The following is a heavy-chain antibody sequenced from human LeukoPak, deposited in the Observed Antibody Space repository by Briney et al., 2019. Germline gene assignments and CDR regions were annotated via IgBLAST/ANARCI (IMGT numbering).Heavy chain of an antibody. CDR3: AKPRGEEWLVGLYDAFDI. CDR2: ISGSDGST. D-gene: IGHD6-19*01. V-gene: IGHV3-23*01. Sequence: QPGGSLRLSCAASGFTFSSYAMSWVRQAPGKGLEWVSVISGSDGSTYYADSVKGRFTISRDNSKNTLYLQMNSLRAEDTAVFYCAKPRGEEWLVGLYDAFDIWGQGTMVTVSS. CDR1: GFTFSSYA. J-gene: IGHJ3*02.